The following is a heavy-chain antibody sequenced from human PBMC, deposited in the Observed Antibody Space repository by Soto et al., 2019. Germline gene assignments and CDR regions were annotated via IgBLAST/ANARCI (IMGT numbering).Heavy chain of an antibody. D-gene: IGHD6-19*01. CDR1: GGSISSYY. CDR2: IYYSGST. Sequence: QVQLQESGPGLVKPSETLSLTCTVSGGSISSYYWSWIRQPPGKGLEWIGYIYYSGSTNYNPSLKSRVTISVDTSKSQFSLKLSSVTAADTAVYYCARDHSSGWHYFDYWGQGTLVTVSS. V-gene: IGHV4-59*01. J-gene: IGHJ4*02. CDR3: ARDHSSGWHYFDY.